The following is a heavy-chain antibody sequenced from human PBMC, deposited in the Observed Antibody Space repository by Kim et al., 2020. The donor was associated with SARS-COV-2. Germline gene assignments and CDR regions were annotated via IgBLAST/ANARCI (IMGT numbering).Heavy chain of an antibody. CDR2: ISSSSVYT. V-gene: IGHV3-11*05. CDR1: GFTFSDYY. D-gene: IGHD3-10*01. CDR3: ARDLKSREYYDGSGVGGYFDY. Sequence: GGSLRLSCAASGFTFSDYYLSWIRQAPGKGLEWVSYISSSSVYTNYADSVKGRFTISRDNAKNSLYLQMNSLRAEDTAVYYCARDLKSREYYDGSGVGGYFDYWGQGTLVTVSS. J-gene: IGHJ4*02.